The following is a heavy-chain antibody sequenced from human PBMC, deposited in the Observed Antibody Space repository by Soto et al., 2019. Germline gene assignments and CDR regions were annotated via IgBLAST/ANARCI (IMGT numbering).Heavy chain of an antibody. Sequence: SVKVSCKASGGTFSSYAISWVRQAPGQGLEWMGGIIPIFGTANYAQKFQGRVTITADESTSTAYMELSSLRSEDTAVYYCARDRVAVAGGAYYYGMDVWGQGTTVTVSS. V-gene: IGHV1-69*13. D-gene: IGHD6-19*01. CDR3: ARDRVAVAGGAYYYGMDV. J-gene: IGHJ6*02. CDR2: IIPIFGTA. CDR1: GGTFSSYA.